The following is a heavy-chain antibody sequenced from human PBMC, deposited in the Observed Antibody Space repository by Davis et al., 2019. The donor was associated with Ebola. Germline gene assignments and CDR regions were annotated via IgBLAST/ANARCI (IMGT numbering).Heavy chain of an antibody. V-gene: IGHV4-34*01. J-gene: IGHJ4*02. Sequence: PSETLTLTCTFVVDGGFFSGHYCSWVRQSPGKGLEWIAEINQQGNTNRNPSLKSRLTLSVDTSKNQFSLNLNSVTAADTAVYYCAAGHGGYFFNFWDQGILVTVSS. CDR2: INQQGNT. D-gene: IGHD3-16*01. CDR1: GGFFSGHY. CDR3: AAGHGGYFFNF.